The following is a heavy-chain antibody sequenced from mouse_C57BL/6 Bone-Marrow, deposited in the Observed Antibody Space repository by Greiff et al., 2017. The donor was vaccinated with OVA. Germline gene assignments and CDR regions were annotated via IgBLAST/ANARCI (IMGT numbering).Heavy chain of an antibody. Sequence: EVQRVESGTVLARPGASVKMSCKTSGYTFTSYWMHWVKQRPGQGLEWIGALYPGNSDTSYNQKFKGKAKLTAVTSASTAYMELSSLTNEDSAVYYCTRVTTVVADWYFDVRGTGTTVTVSA. V-gene: IGHV1-5*01. J-gene: IGHJ1*03. CDR2: LYPGNSDT. CDR1: GYTFTSYW. CDR3: TRVTTVVADWYFDV. D-gene: IGHD1-1*01.